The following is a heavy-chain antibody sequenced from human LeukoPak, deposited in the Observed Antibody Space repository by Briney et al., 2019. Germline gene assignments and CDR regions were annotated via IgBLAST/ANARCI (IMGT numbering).Heavy chain of an antibody. CDR3: ARGRLGSYDY. CDR1: GGTFSSYD. V-gene: IGHV1-8*03. J-gene: IGHJ4*02. CDR2: MNPNSGNT. Sequence: ASVKVSCKASGGTFSSYDINWVRQATGQGLEWMGWMNPNSGNTGYAQKFQGRVTITRNTSISTAYMELSSLRSEDTAVYYCARGRLGSYDYWGQGTLVTVSS. D-gene: IGHD3-10*01.